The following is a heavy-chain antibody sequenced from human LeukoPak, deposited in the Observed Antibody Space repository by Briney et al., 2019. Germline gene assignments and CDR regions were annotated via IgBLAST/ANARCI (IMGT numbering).Heavy chain of an antibody. CDR1: EFTFDDYG. D-gene: IGHD1-26*01. Sequence: GGSLRLSCAASEFTFDDYGMGWVRQARGKGLEWVSGINWNGGSTGYADSVKGRFTISRDNAKNSLYMQMNSLRAEDTALYYCARDIGPHAFDIWGQGTMVTDSS. CDR2: INWNGGST. V-gene: IGHV3-20*04. J-gene: IGHJ3*02. CDR3: ARDIGPHAFDI.